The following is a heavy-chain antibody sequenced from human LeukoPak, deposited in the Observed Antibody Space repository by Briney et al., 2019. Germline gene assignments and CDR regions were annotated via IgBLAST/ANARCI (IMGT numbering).Heavy chain of an antibody. CDR2: MNPNSGYT. D-gene: IGHD3-10*01. J-gene: IGHJ5*02. CDR1: GYTFTSYD. CDR3: ARGPYYYGSGLPFDP. V-gene: IGHV1-8*02. Sequence: GASVKVSFKASGYTFTSYDINWVRQATGQGLEWMGWMNPNSGYTGYAQKYQGSVTMTRNTSINTAYKELSSLRSEDTAVYYCARGPYYYGSGLPFDPWGQGTLVTVSS.